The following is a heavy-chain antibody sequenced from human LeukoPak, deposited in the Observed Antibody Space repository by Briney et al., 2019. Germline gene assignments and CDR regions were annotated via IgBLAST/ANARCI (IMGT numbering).Heavy chain of an antibody. CDR2: IYYSGST. D-gene: IGHD3-10*01. J-gene: IGHJ4*02. V-gene: IGHV4-61*01. CDR3: VRDRELTY. CDR1: GGSVSSGSYY. Sequence: SETLSLTCTVSGGSVSSGSYYWSWIRQPPGKGLEWIGYIYYSGSTNYNPSLQSRVTISVDMSKNQFSLRLSSVTAADTAVYFCVRDRELTYWGQGILVTVSS.